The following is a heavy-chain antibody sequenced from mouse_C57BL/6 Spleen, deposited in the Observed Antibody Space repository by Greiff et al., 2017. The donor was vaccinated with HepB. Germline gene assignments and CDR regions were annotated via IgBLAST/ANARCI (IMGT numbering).Heavy chain of an antibody. CDR1: GFNIKDYY. CDR2: IDPEDGDT. J-gene: IGHJ4*01. D-gene: IGHD2-1*01. V-gene: IGHV14-1*01. Sequence: EVQLQQSGAELVRPGASVKLSCTASGFNIKDYYMHWVKQRPEQGLEWIGRIDPEDGDTEYAPKFQGKATMTADTSSNTAYLQLSSLTSEDTAVYYCTTDYGNYVRYYAMDYWGQRTSVTVSS. CDR3: TTDYGNYVRYYAMDY.